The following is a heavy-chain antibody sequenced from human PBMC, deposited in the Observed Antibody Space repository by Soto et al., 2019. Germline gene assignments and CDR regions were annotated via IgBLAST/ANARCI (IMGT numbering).Heavy chain of an antibody. CDR2: IYYSGST. CDR1: GGSISSYY. V-gene: IGHV4-59*01. D-gene: IGHD6-6*01. Sequence: SETLSLTCTGSGGSISSYYWSWIRQPPRKGLEWIGYIYYSGSTNYNPSLKSRVTISVDTSKNQFSLKLSSVTAADTAVYYCARGFEYSSSYPRGYYFDYWGQGTLVTVSS. CDR3: ARGFEYSSSYPRGYYFDY. J-gene: IGHJ4*02.